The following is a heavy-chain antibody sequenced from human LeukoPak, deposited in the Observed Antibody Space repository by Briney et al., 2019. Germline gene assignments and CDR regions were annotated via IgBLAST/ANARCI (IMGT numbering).Heavy chain of an antibody. CDR1: GGSISSYY. CDR2: IYTSGST. D-gene: IGHD6-19*01. Sequence: SETLSLTCTVSGGSISSYYWSWIRQPAGKGLERIGRIYTSGSTNYNPSLKSRVTMSVDTSKNQFSLKLSSVTAADTAVYYCARDREQWLARNAFDIWGQGTMVTVSS. V-gene: IGHV4-4*07. J-gene: IGHJ3*02. CDR3: ARDREQWLARNAFDI.